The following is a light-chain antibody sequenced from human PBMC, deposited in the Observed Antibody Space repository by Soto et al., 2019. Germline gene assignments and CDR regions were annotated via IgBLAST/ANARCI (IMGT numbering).Light chain of an antibody. J-gene: IGLJ1*01. CDR1: SSDVGGYNY. Sequence: QSALTQPPSASGSPGQSVTISCTGTSSDVGGYNYVSWYQQHPGKAPKLMISEVSKRPSGVPDRFSGSKSGNTASLTVSGLQAEDEADYYCRSYAGSINLGVFGTGTKLTVL. CDR3: RSYAGSINLGV. CDR2: EVS. V-gene: IGLV2-8*01.